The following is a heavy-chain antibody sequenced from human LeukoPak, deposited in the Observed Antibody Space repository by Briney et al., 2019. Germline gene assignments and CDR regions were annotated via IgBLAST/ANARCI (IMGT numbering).Heavy chain of an antibody. D-gene: IGHD6-13*01. Sequence: GGSLRLSCAASGFTVSSNYMSWVRQAPGKGLGWVSVIYSGGSTYYADSVKGRFTISRDNSKNTLYLQMNSLRAEDTAVYYCARVPVDSSSWAFDYWGQGTLVTVSS. CDR1: GFTVSSNY. V-gene: IGHV3-66*02. J-gene: IGHJ4*02. CDR2: IYSGGST. CDR3: ARVPVDSSSWAFDY.